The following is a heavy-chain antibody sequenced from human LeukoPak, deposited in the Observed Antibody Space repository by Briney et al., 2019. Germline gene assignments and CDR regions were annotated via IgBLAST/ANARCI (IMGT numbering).Heavy chain of an antibody. J-gene: IGHJ4*02. CDR3: ARAYRSTMVRGAKSYFDY. V-gene: IGHV1-18*04. CDR2: ISAYNGNT. D-gene: IGHD3-10*01. Sequence: ASVKVSCKASGYTFTSYGISWVRQAPGQGLEWMGWISAYNGNTNYAQKLQGRVTMTTDTSTSTAYMELRSLRSDDTAVYHCARAYRSTMVRGAKSYFDYWGQGTLVTVSS. CDR1: GYTFTSYG.